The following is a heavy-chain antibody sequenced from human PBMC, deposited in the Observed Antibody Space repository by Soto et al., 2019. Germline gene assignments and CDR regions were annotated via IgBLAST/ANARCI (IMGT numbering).Heavy chain of an antibody. CDR3: ARAVYCTTANCWDDFHYYNIDV. Sequence: KASETLSLTCAVYGGSFSGYYWSWIRQPPGKGLEWIGEINHSGSTNYMPSLRGRITLSVDTSKNQFSLKLTSVTAADTAVYYCARAVYCTTANCWDDFHYYNIDVWGQGTAVTVSS. CDR2: INHSGST. CDR1: GGSFSGYY. V-gene: IGHV4-34*01. D-gene: IGHD2-2*01. J-gene: IGHJ6*02.